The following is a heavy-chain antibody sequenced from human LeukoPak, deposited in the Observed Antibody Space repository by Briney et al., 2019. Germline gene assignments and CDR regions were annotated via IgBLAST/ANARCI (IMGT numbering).Heavy chain of an antibody. D-gene: IGHD2-21*02. Sequence: GASVKVCCKASGYMFTGYYMHWVRQAPGQGLEWMGWINPNSGGTNYAQKFQGRVTMTRDTSISTAYMELSSLRSDDTAVYYCARGYCSGDCFTLFDYWGQGTLVTVSS. CDR1: GYMFTGYY. J-gene: IGHJ4*02. CDR2: INPNSGGT. V-gene: IGHV1-2*02. CDR3: ARGYCSGDCFTLFDY.